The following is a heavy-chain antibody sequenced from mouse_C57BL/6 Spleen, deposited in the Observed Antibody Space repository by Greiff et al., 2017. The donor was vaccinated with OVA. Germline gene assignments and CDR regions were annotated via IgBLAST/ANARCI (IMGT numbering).Heavy chain of an antibody. CDR3: ARDYNNSFDV. J-gene: IGHJ1*03. CDR1: GYAFSSSW. Sequence: VQLQQSGPELVKPGASVKISCKASGYAFSSSWMNWVKQRPGKGLEWIGRIYPGDGDTNYNGKFKGKATLTADKSSSTAYIQLSSLTSEDSAVYFCARDYNNSFDVWGTGTTVTVSS. V-gene: IGHV1-82*01. CDR2: IYPGDGDT. D-gene: IGHD2-5*01.